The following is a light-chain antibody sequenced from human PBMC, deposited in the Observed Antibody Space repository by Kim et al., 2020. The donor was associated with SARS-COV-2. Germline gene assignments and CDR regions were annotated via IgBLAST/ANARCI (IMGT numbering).Light chain of an antibody. CDR3: ISYTSSNNWV. CDR2: EVS. CDR1: STDVDGYYY. J-gene: IGLJ3*02. Sequence: GQSVTISCTGTSTDVDGYYYVSWYQQHPGKVPKLMIYEVSKRPSGVPDRFSGSKSGNTASLTVSGLQAEDEADYYCISYTSSNNWVFGGGTQLTVL. V-gene: IGLV2-8*01.